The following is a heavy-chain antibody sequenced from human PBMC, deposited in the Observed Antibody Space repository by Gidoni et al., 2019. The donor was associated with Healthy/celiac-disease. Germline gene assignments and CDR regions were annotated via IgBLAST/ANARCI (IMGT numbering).Heavy chain of an antibody. CDR1: GFTFSSYA. CDR3: AAVVVAATNDY. J-gene: IGHJ4*02. CDR2: ISYDGINK. V-gene: IGHV3-30-3*01. D-gene: IGHD2-15*01. Sequence: QVQLVESGGGVVQPGRSLRPPCAASGFTFSSYAMHWVRQAPGKGLEWVAVISYDGINKYYADSVKGRFTISRDNSKNTLYLQMNSLRAEDTAVYYCAAVVVAATNDYWGQGTLVTVSS.